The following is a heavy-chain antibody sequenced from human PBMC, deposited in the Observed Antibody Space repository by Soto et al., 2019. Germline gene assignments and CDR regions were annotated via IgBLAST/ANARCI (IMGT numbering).Heavy chain of an antibody. D-gene: IGHD3-10*01. CDR1: GFTFSSYG. J-gene: IGHJ6*02. CDR3: AKEGGYYGSGSYSVGENYYGMAV. V-gene: IGHV3-30*18. CDR2: ISYDGSNK. Sequence: QVQLVESGGGVVQPGRSLRLSCAASGFTFSSYGMHWVRQAPGKGLEWVAVISYDGSNKYYADSVKGRFTISRDNSKSTLYLQMSSLRVEVTAVYYCAKEGGYYGSGSYSVGENYYGMAVWGQGTTVTVSS.